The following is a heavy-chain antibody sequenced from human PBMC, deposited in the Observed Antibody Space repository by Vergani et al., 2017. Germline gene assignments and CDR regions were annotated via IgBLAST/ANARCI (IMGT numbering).Heavy chain of an antibody. CDR2: ISSSGSTI. D-gene: IGHD6-19*01. Sequence: EVQLVESGGGLVQPGGSLRLSCAASGFTFSSYEMNWVRQAPGKGLAWVSYISSSGSTIYYADSVKGRFTISRDNAKNSLYLQMNSLRAEDTAVYYCARERIAVAGLFDYWGQGTLVTVSS. CDR1: GFTFSSYE. J-gene: IGHJ4*02. CDR3: ARERIAVAGLFDY. V-gene: IGHV3-48*03.